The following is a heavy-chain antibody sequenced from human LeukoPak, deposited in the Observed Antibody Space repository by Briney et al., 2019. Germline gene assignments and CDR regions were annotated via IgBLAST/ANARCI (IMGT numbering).Heavy chain of an antibody. CDR2: IYYSGST. D-gene: IGHD6-6*01. J-gene: IGHJ4*02. V-gene: IGHV4-30-4*08. CDR1: GGPISSGDYY. Sequence: MSSETLSLTCTVSGGPISSGDYYWSWIRQPPGKGLEWIGYIYYSGSTYYNPSLKSRVTISVDTSKNQFSLKLSSVAAADTAVYYCASLLYSSSSPPFDYWGQGTLVTVSS. CDR3: ASLLYSSSSPPFDY.